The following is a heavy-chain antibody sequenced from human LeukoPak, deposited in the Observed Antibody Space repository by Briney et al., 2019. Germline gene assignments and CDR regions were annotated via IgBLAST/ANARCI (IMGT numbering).Heavy chain of an antibody. CDR1: GGSISSSSYY. V-gene: IGHV4-39*01. CDR3: ARRLMVRGVISY. D-gene: IGHD3-10*01. Sequence: PSETLSLTCTVSGGSISSSSYYWGWIRQPPGKGLEWIGSIYYSGSTYYNPSLKSLVTISVDTSKNQFSLKLSSVTAADTAVYYCARRLMVRGVISYWGQGTLVTVSS. J-gene: IGHJ4*02. CDR2: IYYSGST.